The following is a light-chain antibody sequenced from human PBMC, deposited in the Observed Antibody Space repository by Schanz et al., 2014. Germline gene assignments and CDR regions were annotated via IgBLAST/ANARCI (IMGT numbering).Light chain of an antibody. V-gene: IGKV3-15*01. CDR1: QSVSSN. CDR2: AAS. Sequence: EVVMTQSPATLSVSPGERATLSCRASQSVSSNLAWYQQKPGQAPRLLIFAASTRATGIPARFSGSGSGTDFTLTISSLEPEDFAVYYCQVRRTFGPGTKVDIK. CDR3: QVRRT. J-gene: IGKJ3*01.